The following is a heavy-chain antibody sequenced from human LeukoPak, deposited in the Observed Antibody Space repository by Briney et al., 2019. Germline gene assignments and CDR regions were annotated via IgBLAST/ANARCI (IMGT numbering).Heavy chain of an antibody. Sequence: SETLSLTCTVSGGSISSGSYYWSWIRQPAGKGLEWIGRIHTSGSTNYNPSLKSRVTISVDTSKNQFSLKLSSVTAADTAVYYCARETEGYCTNGVCYSYSYYFDYWGQGTLVTVSS. CDR3: ARETEGYCTNGVCYSYSYYFDY. V-gene: IGHV4-61*02. D-gene: IGHD2-8*01. CDR1: GGSISSGSYY. CDR2: IHTSGST. J-gene: IGHJ4*02.